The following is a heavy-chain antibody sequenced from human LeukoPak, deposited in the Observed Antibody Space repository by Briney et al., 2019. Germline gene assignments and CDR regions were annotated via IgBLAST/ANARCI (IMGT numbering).Heavy chain of an antibody. Sequence: SETLSLTCTVSGGSISSYYWSWTRQPPGKGLEWIGYIYYSGSTNYNPSLKSRVTISVDTSKNQFSLKLSSVTAADTAVYYCARRYDSTLYYYYMDVWGKGTTVTVSS. CDR1: GGSISSYY. CDR3: ARRYDSTLYYYYMDV. J-gene: IGHJ6*03. V-gene: IGHV4-59*08. D-gene: IGHD3-22*01. CDR2: IYYSGST.